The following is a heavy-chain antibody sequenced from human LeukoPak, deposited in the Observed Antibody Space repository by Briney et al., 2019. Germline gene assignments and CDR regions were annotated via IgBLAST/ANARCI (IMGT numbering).Heavy chain of an antibody. CDR1: GGTYSSYA. CDR2: IIPIFGTA. J-gene: IGHJ3*02. D-gene: IGHD3-22*01. V-gene: IGHV1-69*05. Sequence: SVKVSCKASGGTYSSYAISWVRQAPGQGLEWMGGIIPIFGTANYAQKFQGGVTITTDESTSTAYMELSSLRSEDTAVYYCASPTAYYYDSSGFDIWGQGTMVTVPS. CDR3: ASPTAYYYDSSGFDI.